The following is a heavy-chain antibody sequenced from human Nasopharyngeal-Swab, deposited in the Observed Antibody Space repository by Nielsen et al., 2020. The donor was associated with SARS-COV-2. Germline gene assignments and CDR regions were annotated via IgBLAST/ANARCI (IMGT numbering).Heavy chain of an antibody. J-gene: IGHJ3*02. CDR1: GFTFSSYA. Sequence: LKISCAASGFTFSSYAMSWVRQAPGKGLEWASAISGSGGSTYYADSVKGRFTISRDNSKNTLYLQMNSLRAEDTAVYYCAKDYYDSSGYHPDAFDIWGQGTMVTVSS. D-gene: IGHD3-22*01. V-gene: IGHV3-23*01. CDR3: AKDYYDSSGYHPDAFDI. CDR2: ISGSGGST.